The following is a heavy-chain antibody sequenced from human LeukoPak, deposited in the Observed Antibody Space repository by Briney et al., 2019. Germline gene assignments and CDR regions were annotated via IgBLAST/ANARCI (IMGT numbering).Heavy chain of an antibody. D-gene: IGHD1-26*01. CDR3: ARDKAVGATLFDY. CDR2: ISSSSSTI. V-gene: IGHV3-48*04. CDR1: GFTFISYN. Sequence: GGSLRLSCAASGFTFISYNMNWVRQAPGKGLEWVSYISSSSSTIYYADSVKGRFTISRDNAKNSLYLQMNSLRAEDTAVYYCARDKAVGATLFDYWGQGTLVTVSS. J-gene: IGHJ4*02.